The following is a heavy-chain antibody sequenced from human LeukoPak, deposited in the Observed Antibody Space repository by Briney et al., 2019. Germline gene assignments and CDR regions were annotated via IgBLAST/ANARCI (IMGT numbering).Heavy chain of an antibody. J-gene: IGHJ4*02. CDR3: ARERAPFDC. V-gene: IGHV1-18*01. CDR1: GYTFTRYG. CDR2: ISAYNGNR. Sequence: ASVKVSCKASGYTFTRYGISWVRQAPGQGLEWMGWISAYNGNREYAQKLQGRVTMTTDTSTSTAYMELRSLRPDDTAVYYCARERAPFDCWGQGTLVTVSS.